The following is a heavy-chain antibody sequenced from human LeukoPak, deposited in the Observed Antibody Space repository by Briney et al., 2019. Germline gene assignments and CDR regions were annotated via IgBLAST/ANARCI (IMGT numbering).Heavy chain of an antibody. D-gene: IGHD2-15*01. CDR3: ARVADCSGGSCYSPGIDY. J-gene: IGHJ4*02. Sequence: APVKVPCKASGYTFTSYGISWVRQAPGQGLEWMGWISAYNGNTNYAQKLQGRVTMTTDTSTSTAYMELRSLRSDDTAVYYCARVADCSGGSCYSPGIDYWGQGTLVTVSS. CDR2: ISAYNGNT. V-gene: IGHV1-18*01. CDR1: GYTFTSYG.